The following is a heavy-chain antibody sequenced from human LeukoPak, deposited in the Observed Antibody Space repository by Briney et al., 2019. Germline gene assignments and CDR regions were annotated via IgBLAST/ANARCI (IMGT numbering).Heavy chain of an antibody. Sequence: GGSLRLSCVASGFTFSSYAMSWVRQAPGKGLEWVSGISGSGASTYYADSVKGRITISRDNSKNTLYLQMNSLRAEDTAVYYCAKGKGGKSSSWPGPAIDYWGQGTLVTVSS. CDR2: ISGSGAST. D-gene: IGHD6-13*01. V-gene: IGHV3-23*01. CDR3: AKGKGGKSSSWPGPAIDY. CDR1: GFTFSSYA. J-gene: IGHJ4*02.